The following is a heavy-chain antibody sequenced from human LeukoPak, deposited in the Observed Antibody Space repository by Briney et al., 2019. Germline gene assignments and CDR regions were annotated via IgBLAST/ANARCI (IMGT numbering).Heavy chain of an antibody. J-gene: IGHJ5*02. D-gene: IGHD4-11*01. V-gene: IGHV3-33*01. CDR1: GFTFSSYG. CDR3: ARDPAYSNHPTNWFDP. Sequence: GGSLRLSCAASGFTFSSYGMHWVRQAPGKGLEWVAVIWYDGSNKYYADSVKGRFTISRDNSKNTLYLQMNSLRAEDTAVYYCARDPAYSNHPTNWFDPWGQGILVTVSS. CDR2: IWYDGSNK.